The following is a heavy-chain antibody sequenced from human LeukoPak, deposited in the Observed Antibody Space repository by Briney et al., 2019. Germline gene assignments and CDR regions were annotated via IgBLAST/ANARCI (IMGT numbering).Heavy chain of an antibody. J-gene: IGHJ5*02. CDR1: GGSISSGDYY. CDR2: IYYSGST. CDR3: ARDSGPVYGNWFDP. Sequence: SQTLSLTCTVSGGSISSGDYYWSWIRQPPGKGLEWIGYIYYSGSTYYNPSLKSRVTISVDTSKNQFSLKLSSVTAADTAVYYCARDSGPVYGNWFDPWGQGTLVTVSS. V-gene: IGHV4-30-4*08. D-gene: IGHD1-14*01.